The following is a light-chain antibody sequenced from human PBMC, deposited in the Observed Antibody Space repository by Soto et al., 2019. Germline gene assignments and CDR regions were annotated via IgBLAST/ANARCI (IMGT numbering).Light chain of an antibody. CDR3: QQYCNSPIT. V-gene: IGKV3-20*01. J-gene: IGKJ5*01. Sequence: EIPLTQSPGTLSLSPGESATLLCRASQFVSSRSLAWYQQKPGQAPRLLICGASNRATGIPGRFSASGSGTDFTLTITPLEPEDSAVYFCQQYCNSPITFGQGTRLDIK. CDR1: QFVSSRS. CDR2: GAS.